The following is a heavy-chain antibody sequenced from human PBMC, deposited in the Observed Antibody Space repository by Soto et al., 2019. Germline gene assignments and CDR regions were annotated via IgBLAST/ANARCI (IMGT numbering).Heavy chain of an antibody. V-gene: IGHV4-31*03. D-gene: IGHD6-25*01. CDR1: GGSISSAGYY. CDR3: ARSGGVTGWSAFDI. Sequence: QVQLQESGPGLVKPSQTLSLTCTVSGGSISSAGYYWSWIRQHPGKVLEWIGYIYYSGSTYYNPSLQSGVTISVDTSKNQFSLKLSSVTAADTAGYYCARSGGVTGWSAFDIWGQGTMVTVSS. CDR2: IYYSGST. J-gene: IGHJ3*02.